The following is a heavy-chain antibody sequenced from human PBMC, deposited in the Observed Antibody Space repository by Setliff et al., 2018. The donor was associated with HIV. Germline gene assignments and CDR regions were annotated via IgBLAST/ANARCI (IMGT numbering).Heavy chain of an antibody. CDR3: ARAPEAPDAFDI. Sequence: ASVKVSCKASGYTFISYYMHWVRQAPGQGLEWMGIINPTGGSTTYAQKFQGRVTMTRDTSTSTVYMDLSSLRSEDTALYYCARAPEAPDAFDIWGQGTMVTVSS. CDR2: INPTGGST. J-gene: IGHJ3*02. V-gene: IGHV1-46*01. CDR1: GYTFISYY.